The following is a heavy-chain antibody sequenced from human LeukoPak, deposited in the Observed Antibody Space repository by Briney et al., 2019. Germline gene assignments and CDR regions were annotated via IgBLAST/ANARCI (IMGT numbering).Heavy chain of an antibody. D-gene: IGHD3-9*01. Sequence: SETLSLTCTVSGGSISSYYWSWIRQPPGKGLEWIGYIYYSESTNYNPSLKSRVTISVDTSKNQFSLKLSPVTAADTAVYYCARAFDWLLPNYWGQGTLVTVSS. CDR2: IYYSEST. CDR3: ARAFDWLLPNY. CDR1: GGSISSYY. V-gene: IGHV4-59*01. J-gene: IGHJ4*02.